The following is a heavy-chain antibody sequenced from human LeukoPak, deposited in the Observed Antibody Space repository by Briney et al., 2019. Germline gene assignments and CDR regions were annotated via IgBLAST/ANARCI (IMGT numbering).Heavy chain of an antibody. V-gene: IGHV4-31*03. Sequence: SETLSLTCTVSGGSIGSDGYYWNWIRQHPGKGLEWIGYIYYSGTTYYNPSLKSRVIISVDMSKNQFSLKLSSVTAADTAVYYCARDAEYYYGSGSYSSGIDVWGQGTTVTVSS. J-gene: IGHJ6*02. D-gene: IGHD3-10*01. CDR1: GGSIGSDGYY. CDR3: ARDAEYYYGSGSYSSGIDV. CDR2: IYYSGTT.